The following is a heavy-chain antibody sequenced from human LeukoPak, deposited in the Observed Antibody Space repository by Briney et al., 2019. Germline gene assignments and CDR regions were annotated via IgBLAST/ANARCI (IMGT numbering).Heavy chain of an antibody. CDR2: ISWNSVDK. V-gene: IGHV3-9*01. CDR3: AKGKHYYDSRGYSLDY. Sequence: GGSLRLSCAASGFTFDDYAMHWVRQAPGKGLEWVSGISWNSVDKGYVDSVKGRFTISRDNAKSSLFLQTNSLRAEDSALYYCAKGKHYYDSRGYSLDYWGQGTLVTVSS. J-gene: IGHJ4*02. D-gene: IGHD3-22*01. CDR1: GFTFDDYA.